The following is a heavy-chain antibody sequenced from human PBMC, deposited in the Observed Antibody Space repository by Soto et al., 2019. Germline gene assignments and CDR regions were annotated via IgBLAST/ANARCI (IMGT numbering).Heavy chain of an antibody. CDR1: GGSLSGYY. D-gene: IGHD2-15*01. V-gene: IGHV4-34*01. CDR2: IKDGGLT. J-gene: IGHJ4*02. CDR3: ARGQEGVVATH. Sequence: QVQLQQWGAGLLKPSETLSLTCVVYGGSLSGYYWSWIRQPPGKGLEWIGEIKDGGLTNYSPSLKSXXTXSXGTPKNQLSLKLQSVTAADTAVYYCARGQEGVVATHWDQGTLVTVSS.